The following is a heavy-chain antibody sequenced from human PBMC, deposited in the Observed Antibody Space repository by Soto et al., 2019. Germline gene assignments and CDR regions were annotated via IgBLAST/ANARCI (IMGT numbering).Heavy chain of an antibody. CDR1: GFAFSNYD. CDR3: AKDPYDYGSGSYFDY. Sequence: VSLRLSCAASGFAFSNYDMSWVRQAPGKGLEWVSAISGSGGSTDYADSVRGRFTISRDSSKNTLYLQMNSLRVEDTAVYYCAKDPYDYGSGSYFDYWGQGTLVTVSS. D-gene: IGHD3-10*01. CDR2: ISGSGGST. V-gene: IGHV3-23*01. J-gene: IGHJ4*02.